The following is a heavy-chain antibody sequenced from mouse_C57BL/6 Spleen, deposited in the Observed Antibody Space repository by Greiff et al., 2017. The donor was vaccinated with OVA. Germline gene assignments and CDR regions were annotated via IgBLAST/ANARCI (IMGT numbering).Heavy chain of an antibody. D-gene: IGHD2-5*01. V-gene: IGHV1-54*01. CDR3: AREVYSNFYFDY. Sequence: QVQLKQSGAELVRPGTSVKVSCKASGYAFTNYLIEWVKQRPGQGLEWIGVINPGSGGTNYNEKFKGKATLTADKSSSTAYMQLSSLTSEDSAVYFCAREVYSNFYFDYWGQGTTLTVSS. CDR1: GYAFTNYL. J-gene: IGHJ2*01. CDR2: INPGSGGT.